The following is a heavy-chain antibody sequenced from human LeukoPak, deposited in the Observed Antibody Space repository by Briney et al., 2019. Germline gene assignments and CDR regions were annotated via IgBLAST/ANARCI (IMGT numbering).Heavy chain of an antibody. D-gene: IGHD7-27*01. V-gene: IGHV3-9*01. CDR2: ISWNSGTR. CDR3: AMATGDWYFDL. CDR1: GFNFNNYA. J-gene: IGHJ2*01. Sequence: GGSLRLSCAGSGFNFNNYAMHWVRQAPGKGLEWLSGISWNSGTRGYADSVKGRFTISRDNAKNSLYLQMNSLRPDDTAFYYCAMATGDWYFDLWGRGTLVTVSS.